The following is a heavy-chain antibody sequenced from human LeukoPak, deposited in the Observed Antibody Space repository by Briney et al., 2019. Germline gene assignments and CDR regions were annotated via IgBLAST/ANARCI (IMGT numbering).Heavy chain of an antibody. J-gene: IGHJ5*02. CDR2: ISSSSSYI. Sequence: PGGSLRLSCAASGFTFSSYSMNWVRQAPGKGLEWVSSISSSSSYIYYADSVKGRFTISRDNAKNSLYLQMNSLRAEDTAVYYCARGKIVVVPAALFPNWFDPWGQGTLVTVSS. CDR1: GFTFSSYS. V-gene: IGHV3-21*01. CDR3: ARGKIVVVPAALFPNWFDP. D-gene: IGHD2-2*01.